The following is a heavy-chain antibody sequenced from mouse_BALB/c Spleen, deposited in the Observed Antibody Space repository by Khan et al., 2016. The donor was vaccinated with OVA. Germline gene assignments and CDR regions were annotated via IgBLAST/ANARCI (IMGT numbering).Heavy chain of an antibody. V-gene: IGHV1S34*01. CDR3: ARSLYYDPYYFDY. CDR2: ISCYNGAT. CDR1: GYSFTGYY. D-gene: IGHD2-4*01. J-gene: IGHJ2*01. Sequence: LVKTGASVKISCKASGYSFTGYYMHWVKQSHGKSLEWIGYISCYNGATSYNQKFKGKATFTVDTSSSTAYMQFNSLTSEDSAVYYYARSLYYDPYYFDYWGQGTTLTVSS.